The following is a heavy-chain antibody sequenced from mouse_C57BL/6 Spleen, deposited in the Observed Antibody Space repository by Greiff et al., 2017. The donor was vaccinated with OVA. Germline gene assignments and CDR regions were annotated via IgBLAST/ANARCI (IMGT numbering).Heavy chain of an antibody. D-gene: IGHD1-1*01. J-gene: IGHJ3*01. CDR3: ARGYYGSSPFAY. CDR2: INPGSGGT. Sequence: QVHVKQSGAELVRPGTSVKVSCKASGYAFTNYLIEWVKQRPGQGLEWIGVINPGSGGTNYNEKFKGKATLTADKFSSTAYMQLSSLTSEDSAVYFCARGYYGSSPFAYWGQGTLVTVSA. V-gene: IGHV1-54*01. CDR1: GYAFTNYL.